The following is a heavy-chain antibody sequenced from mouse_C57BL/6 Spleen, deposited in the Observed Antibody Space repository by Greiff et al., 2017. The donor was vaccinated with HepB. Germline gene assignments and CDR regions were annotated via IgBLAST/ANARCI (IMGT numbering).Heavy chain of an antibody. CDR2: ISDGGSYT. J-gene: IGHJ2*01. D-gene: IGHD4-1*01. CDR3: ARWGWDGCHVFDY. Sequence: DVKLQESGGGLVKPGGSLKLSCAASGFTFSSYAMPWVRQTPEKRLEWVATISDGGSYTYYPDNVKGRFTFSRDNPKNNLYLQMRHLKSEDTSMYYCARWGWDGCHVFDYWGQGTTLTVSS. V-gene: IGHV5-4*03. CDR1: GFTFSSYA.